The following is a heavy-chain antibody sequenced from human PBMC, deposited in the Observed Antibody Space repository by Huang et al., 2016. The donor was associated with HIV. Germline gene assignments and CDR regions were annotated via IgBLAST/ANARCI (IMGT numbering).Heavy chain of an antibody. D-gene: IGHD5-12*01. CDR1: GGGSSSYA. V-gene: IGHV1-69*01. CDR2: IIPIFGTT. CDR3: ARSGPRWGLATIWTLVY. J-gene: IGHJ4*02. Sequence: SCQSSGGGSSSYAISWVRQARGQGLEWIGGIIPIFGTTDYAPRFQGRVTITADESTNTAYIELSSLEYDDTALYYCARSGPRWGLATIWTLVYWGQGTLVTVSS.